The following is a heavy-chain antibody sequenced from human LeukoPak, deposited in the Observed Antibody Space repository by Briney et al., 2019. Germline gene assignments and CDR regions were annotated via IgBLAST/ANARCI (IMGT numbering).Heavy chain of an antibody. D-gene: IGHD6-13*01. Sequence: PGGSLRLSCAASGFTFSSYGMHWVRQAPGRGLEWVAFIRYDGSNKYYADSVKGRFTISRDNSKNTLYLQMNSLRAEDTAMYYCARGGDSSREYYFDYWGQGTLVTVSS. J-gene: IGHJ4*02. CDR1: GFTFSSYG. CDR2: IRYDGSNK. CDR3: ARGGDSSREYYFDY. V-gene: IGHV3-30*02.